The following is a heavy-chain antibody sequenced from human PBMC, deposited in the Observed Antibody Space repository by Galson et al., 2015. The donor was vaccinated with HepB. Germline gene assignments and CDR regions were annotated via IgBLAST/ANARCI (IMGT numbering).Heavy chain of an antibody. D-gene: IGHD1-1*01. CDR3: ARDRSGTVAYDAVDI. V-gene: IGHV1-24*01. CDR1: GYTLTELS. J-gene: IGHJ3*02. CDR2: FDPDDGET. Sequence: SVKVSCKVSGYTLTELSMHWVRQAPGKGLEWMGGFDPDDGETIYAQKFQGRVTMTRDTSTSTVYMELSSLRSEDTAVYYCARDRSGTVAYDAVDICGQGTMVTAAS.